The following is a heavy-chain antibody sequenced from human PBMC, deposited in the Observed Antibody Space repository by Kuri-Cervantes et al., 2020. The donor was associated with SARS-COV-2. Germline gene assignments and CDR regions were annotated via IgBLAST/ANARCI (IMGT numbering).Heavy chain of an antibody. CDR2: IYYSGST. V-gene: IGHV4-59*01. CDR1: GGSISSYY. Sequence: GSLRLSCAVSGGSISSYYWSWIRQPPGKGLEWIGYIYYSGSTNYNPSLKSRATISVDTSKNQFSLRLSSVTAADTAVYYCARSSDYVWGSLYYFDYWGQGTLVTVSS. D-gene: IGHD3-16*01. J-gene: IGHJ4*02. CDR3: ARSSDYVWGSLYYFDY.